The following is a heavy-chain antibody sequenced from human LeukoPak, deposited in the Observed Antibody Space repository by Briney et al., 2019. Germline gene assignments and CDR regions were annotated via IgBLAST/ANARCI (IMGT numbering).Heavy chain of an antibody. CDR2: FDPEDGET. J-gene: IGHJ6*04. CDR1: GYTLTELS. V-gene: IGHV1-24*01. Sequence: GASVKVSCTVSGYTLTELSMHWVRQAPGKGLEWMGGFDPEDGETIYAQKFQGRVTMTEDTSTDTAYMELSSLRSEDTAVYYCATDGSDCSGGSCYSYGMDVWGKGTTVTVSS. CDR3: ATDGSDCSGGSCYSYGMDV. D-gene: IGHD2-15*01.